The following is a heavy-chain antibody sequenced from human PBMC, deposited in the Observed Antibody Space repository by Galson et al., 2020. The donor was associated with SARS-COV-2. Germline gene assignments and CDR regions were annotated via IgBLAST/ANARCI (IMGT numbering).Heavy chain of an antibody. V-gene: IGHV4-4*07. CDR2: IYPTGST. CDR3: ARGKRLAQDVFDY. J-gene: IGHJ4*02. CDR1: DDSLTPYY. Sequence: SETLSLTCTVSDDSLTPYYLAWLRQPAGKGLEWIGRIYPTGSTNFNPSLESRLTMSVDTSKTQFSLMLSSVTAADTNVYYCARGKRLAQDVFDYLGQGTLGTVSS.